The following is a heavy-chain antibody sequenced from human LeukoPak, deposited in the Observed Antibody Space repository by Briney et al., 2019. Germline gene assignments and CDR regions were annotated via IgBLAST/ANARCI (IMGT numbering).Heavy chain of an antibody. D-gene: IGHD6-19*01. Sequence: KTSETLSLTCTVSGGSISSYYWSWIRQPPGKGLEWIGYIYYSGSTNYNPSLKSRVTISVDTSKNQFSLKLSSVTAADTAVYYRARLPTRDSSGWYYFDYWGQGTLVTVSS. CDR2: IYYSGST. CDR3: ARLPTRDSSGWYYFDY. J-gene: IGHJ4*02. CDR1: GGSISSYY. V-gene: IGHV4-59*08.